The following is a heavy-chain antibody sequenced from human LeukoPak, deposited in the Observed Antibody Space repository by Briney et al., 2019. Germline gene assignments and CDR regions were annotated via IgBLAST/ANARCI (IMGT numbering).Heavy chain of an antibody. CDR1: GGSMRGYY. D-gene: IGHD3-22*01. CDR3: ARVNDYYDSTSYYYFAFDT. Sequence: SETLSLTCTASGGSMRGYYWSWIRQPPGKGLQWIAYMYYSGSTNYNPSLKSRVTISVDTSKNQFSLKLSSVTAADTAVYYCARVNDYYDSTSYYYFAFDTWGQGTMVTVSS. V-gene: IGHV4-59*01. CDR2: MYYSGST. J-gene: IGHJ3*02.